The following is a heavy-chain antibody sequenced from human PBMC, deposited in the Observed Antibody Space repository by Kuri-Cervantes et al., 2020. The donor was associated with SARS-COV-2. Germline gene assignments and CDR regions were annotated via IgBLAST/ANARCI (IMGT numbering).Heavy chain of an antibody. D-gene: IGHD3-3*01. CDR3: AREGYDFWSGYFTFDY. CDR1: GYSISSGYY. J-gene: IGHJ4*02. CDR2: IYHSGST. Sequence: SETLSPTCTVSGYSISSGYYWGWIRQPPGKGLERIGSIYHSGSTYYNPSLKSRVTISVDTSKNQFSLKLSSVTAADTAVYYCAREGYDFWSGYFTFDYWGQGTLVTVSS. V-gene: IGHV4-38-2*02.